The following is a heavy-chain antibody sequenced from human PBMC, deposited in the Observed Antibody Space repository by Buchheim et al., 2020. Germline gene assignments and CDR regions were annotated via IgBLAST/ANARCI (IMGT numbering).Heavy chain of an antibody. Sequence: QVQLVQSGAEVKKPGSSVKVSCKASGGTFSSYAISWVRQAPGQGLEWMGGIIPIFGTANYAQKFQGRVTITADKSTSTAYMELSSLRSEDTAVYYCARDLAAYDSSGYYREYYYYYGMDVWGQGTT. CDR1: GGTFSSYA. V-gene: IGHV1-69*06. J-gene: IGHJ6*02. CDR3: ARDLAAYDSSGYYREYYYYYGMDV. CDR2: IIPIFGTA. D-gene: IGHD3-22*01.